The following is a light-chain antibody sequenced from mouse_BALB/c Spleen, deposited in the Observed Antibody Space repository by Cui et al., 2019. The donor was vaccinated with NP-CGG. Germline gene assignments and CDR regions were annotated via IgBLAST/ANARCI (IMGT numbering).Light chain of an antibody. CDR3: ALWYSNHWV. Sequence: QAVVTHESALTTSPGETVTLTCRSNTGAITTSNYANWVQEKPDHLFTGLIGGTNNRAPGVPARFSGSLIEDKAALTITGAQTEDEAIYFCALWYSNHWVFGGGTKLTVL. CDR2: GTN. J-gene: IGLJ1*01. CDR1: TGAITTSNY. V-gene: IGLV1*01.